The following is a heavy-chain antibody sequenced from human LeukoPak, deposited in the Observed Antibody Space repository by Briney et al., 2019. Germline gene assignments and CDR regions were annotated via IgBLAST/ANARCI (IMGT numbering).Heavy chain of an antibody. CDR2: INPNSGGT. CDR3: AAASNRRYYYFDY. V-gene: IGHV1-2*02. CDR1: GYTFTGYY. Sequence: ASVKVSCKASGYTFTGYYMHWVRQAPGQGLEWMGWINPNSGGTNYAQKFQGRVTMTRDTSISTAYMELSRLRSDDTAVYYCAAASNRRYYYFDYWGQGTLVTVPS. D-gene: IGHD1-14*01. J-gene: IGHJ4*02.